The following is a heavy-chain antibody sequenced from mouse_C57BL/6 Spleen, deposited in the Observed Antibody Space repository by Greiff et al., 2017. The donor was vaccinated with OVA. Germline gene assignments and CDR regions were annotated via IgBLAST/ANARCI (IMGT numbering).Heavy chain of an antibody. CDR2: IHPNSGST. D-gene: IGHD2-4*01. J-gene: IGHJ2*01. CDR1: GYTFTSYW. V-gene: IGHV1-64*01. CDR3: ARPAIYYDYDVDFDY. Sequence: QVQLQQSGAELVKPGASVKLSCKASGYTFTSYWMHWVKQRPGQGLEWIGMIHPNSGSTNYNEKFKSKATLTVDKSSSTAYMQLSSLTSEDSAVYYCARPAIYYDYDVDFDYWGQGTTLTVSS.